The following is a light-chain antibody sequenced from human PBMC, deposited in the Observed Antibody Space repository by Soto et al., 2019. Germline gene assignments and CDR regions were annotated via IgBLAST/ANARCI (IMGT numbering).Light chain of an antibody. Sequence: DIVMTQSPDSLAVSLGERATINCKSSQSVLYSPNNKNYLAWYQQKLGQPPKLLIYWASTRESGVPDRFSGSGSGTDFTLTISSLQAEDVAVYYCHQYYGTPYTFGQGTKLEIK. CDR2: WAS. CDR3: HQYYGTPYT. CDR1: QSVLYSPNNKNY. V-gene: IGKV4-1*01. J-gene: IGKJ2*01.